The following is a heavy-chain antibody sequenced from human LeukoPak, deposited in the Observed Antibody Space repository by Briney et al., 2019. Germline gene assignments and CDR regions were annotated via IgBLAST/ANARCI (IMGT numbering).Heavy chain of an antibody. D-gene: IGHD4-23*01. J-gene: IGHJ4*02. Sequence: GASVKVSCKASGSGFTTYGISWVRQAPGQGLEWMGWISAYSGSTNYAQNLQGRVTMTTDTSTSTAYMELRSLRSDDTAVYYCARHYGGTFFDYWGQGTLVTVSS. CDR3: ARHYGGTFFDY. CDR1: GSGFTTYG. V-gene: IGHV1-18*01. CDR2: ISAYSGST.